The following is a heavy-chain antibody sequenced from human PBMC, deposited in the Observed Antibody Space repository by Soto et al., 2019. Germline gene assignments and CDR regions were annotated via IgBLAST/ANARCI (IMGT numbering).Heavy chain of an antibody. J-gene: IGHJ6*02. D-gene: IGHD3-9*01. V-gene: IGHV1-18*01. CDR3: ARDYDILTGYYFPSGMDV. CDR2: ISAYNGNT. CDR1: GYTFTSYG. Sequence: ASVKVSCKASGYTFTSYGISWVRQAPGQGLEWMGWISAYNGNTNYAQKRQGRVTMTTDTSTSTAYMELRSLRSDDTAVYYCARDYDILTGYYFPSGMDVWGQGTTVTVSS.